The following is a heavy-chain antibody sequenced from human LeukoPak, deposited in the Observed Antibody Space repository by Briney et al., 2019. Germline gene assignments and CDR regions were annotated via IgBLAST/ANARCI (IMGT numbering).Heavy chain of an antibody. J-gene: IGHJ4*02. CDR1: GGSISSYY. D-gene: IGHD3-3*01. CDR2: IYTSGST. CDR3: ARDRYYDFWSGYYYPYFDY. V-gene: IGHV4-4*07. Sequence: PSETLSLTCTVSGGSISSYYWSWIRQPAGKGLEWIGRIYTSGSTNYNPSLKSRVTMSVDTSKNQFSLKLSSVTAADTAVYYCARDRYYDFWSGYYYPYFDYWSQGTLVTVSS.